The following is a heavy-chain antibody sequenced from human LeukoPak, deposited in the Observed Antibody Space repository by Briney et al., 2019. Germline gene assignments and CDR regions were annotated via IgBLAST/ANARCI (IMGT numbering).Heavy chain of an antibody. J-gene: IGHJ4*02. V-gene: IGHV1-18*01. CDR3: ARDLGSRGYFFDY. Sequence: GASVKVSYKASGYTFTSYGISWVRQAPGQGLEGMGWISAYNGNTNYAHKLQGRVTMTTDTSTSTAYMEMRRRTSGDTAVYYCARDLGSRGYFFDYWGQGTLVTVSS. CDR2: ISAYNGNT. CDR1: GYTFTSYG. D-gene: IGHD3-22*01.